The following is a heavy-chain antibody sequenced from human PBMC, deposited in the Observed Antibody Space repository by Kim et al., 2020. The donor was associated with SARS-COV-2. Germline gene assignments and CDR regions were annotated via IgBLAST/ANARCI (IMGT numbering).Heavy chain of an antibody. Sequence: GGSLRLSCAASGFTFSSYAMHWVRQAPGKGLEWVAVISYDGSNKYYADSVKGRFTISRDNSKNTLYLQMNSLRAEDTAVYYCARDRDGYNWVGAFDIWGQGTMVTVSS. J-gene: IGHJ3*02. CDR1: GFTFSSYA. D-gene: IGHD5-12*01. V-gene: IGHV3-30*04. CDR3: ARDRDGYNWVGAFDI. CDR2: ISYDGSNK.